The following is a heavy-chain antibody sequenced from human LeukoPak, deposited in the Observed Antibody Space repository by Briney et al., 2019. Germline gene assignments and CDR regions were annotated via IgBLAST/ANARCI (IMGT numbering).Heavy chain of an antibody. Sequence: GGSLRLSCEASGFTFSSNYINWVRQAPGKGLEWVSVLYSGGDTYYADSVKGRFTVSRDNSKNTLYLQMNSLGAEDTAVYYCARDTSGYCSTSRCYGSWYFDLWSRGTLVTVSS. CDR1: GFTFSSNY. J-gene: IGHJ2*01. D-gene: IGHD2-2*01. V-gene: IGHV3-53*01. CDR3: ARDTSGYCSTSRCYGSWYFDL. CDR2: LYSGGDT.